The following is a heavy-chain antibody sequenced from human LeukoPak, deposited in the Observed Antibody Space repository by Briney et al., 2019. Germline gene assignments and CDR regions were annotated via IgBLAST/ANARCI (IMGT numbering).Heavy chain of an antibody. CDR3: ARHYGDYQGFWNY. CDR2: IYYGGST. CDR1: GGSISSDNFF. D-gene: IGHD4-17*01. J-gene: IGHJ4*02. V-gene: IGHV4-39*01. Sequence: SETLSLTCTVSGGSISSDNFFWGWIRQPPGKGLEWIGSIYYGGSTFYNPYLNSRPSMSIDTSKSQLSLKLSSVTAADTAVYYCARHYGDYQGFWNYWGQGTLVTVSS.